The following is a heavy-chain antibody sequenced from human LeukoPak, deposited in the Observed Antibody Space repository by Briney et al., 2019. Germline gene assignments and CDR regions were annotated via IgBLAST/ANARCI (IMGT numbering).Heavy chain of an antibody. CDR3: ARVGLFWYSSGWIFDY. Sequence: GRSLRLSCAASGFTFSDYYMSWIRQAPGKGLERVSYISSSGRTIYYADSVKGRFTISRDNAKNSLYLQMNSLRAEDTAVYYCARVGLFWYSSGWIFDYWGQGTLVTVSS. CDR1: GFTFSDYY. D-gene: IGHD6-19*01. CDR2: ISSSGRTI. J-gene: IGHJ4*02. V-gene: IGHV3-11*01.